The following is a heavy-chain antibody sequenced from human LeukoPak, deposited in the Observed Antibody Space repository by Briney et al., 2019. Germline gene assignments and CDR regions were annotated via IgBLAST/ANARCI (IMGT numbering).Heavy chain of an antibody. J-gene: IGHJ4*02. V-gene: IGHV1-69*13. CDR1: GYTFTGYY. CDR2: IIPIFGTA. CDR3: ASTPTIFGVVTRFDY. D-gene: IGHD3-3*01. Sequence: ASVKVSCKASGYTFTGYYMHWVRQAPGQGLEWMGGIIPIFGTANYAQKFQGRVTITADESTSTAYMELSSLRSEDTAVYYCASTPTIFGVVTRFDYWGQGTLVTVSS.